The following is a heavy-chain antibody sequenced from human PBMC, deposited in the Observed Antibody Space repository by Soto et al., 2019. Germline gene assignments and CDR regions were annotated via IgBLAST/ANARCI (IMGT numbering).Heavy chain of an antibody. D-gene: IGHD6-13*01. Sequence: EVQLLESGGGLVQPGGSLRLSCAASGFTFSSYAMNWVRQAPGKGLEWVSVISGSDGSTYYADSVKGGFTISRDNSKNTLNLQRNSLRAEDTAVYYCARRSSSWYFDYWGQGTLVTVSS. V-gene: IGHV3-23*01. CDR3: ARRSSSWYFDY. J-gene: IGHJ4*02. CDR2: ISGSDGST. CDR1: GFTFSSYA.